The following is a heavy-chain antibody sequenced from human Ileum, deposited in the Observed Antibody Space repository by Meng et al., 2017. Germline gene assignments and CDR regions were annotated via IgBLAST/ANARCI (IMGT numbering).Heavy chain of an antibody. CDR2: IYHSGVT. D-gene: IGHD3-22*01. CDR3: ARGVVTYYDSSTLTWFDP. V-gene: IGHV4-31*03. Sequence: VQLPQSRPGLVKPSQTLSLTCTVSGGSISGGHYFWSWIRQHPEKGLEWIGYIYHSGVTYYSPSLKSRLTISVDTSKNQFSLKLSSVTAADTAIYYCARGVVTYYDSSTLTWFDPWGQGALVTVSS. CDR1: GGSISGGHYF. J-gene: IGHJ5*02.